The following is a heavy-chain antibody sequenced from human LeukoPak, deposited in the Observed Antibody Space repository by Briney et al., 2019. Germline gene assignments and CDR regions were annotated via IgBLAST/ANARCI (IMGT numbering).Heavy chain of an antibody. V-gene: IGHV5-51*01. Sequence: GESLKISCKGSGYSFTSYWIGWVRQMPGKGLEWMGIIYPGDSDARYSPSFQGQVTISADKSISTAYLQWSSLKASDTAMHYCARQSDCSGGSCPEGDYWGQGTLVTVSS. CDR2: IYPGDSDA. D-gene: IGHD2-15*01. CDR1: GYSFTSYW. CDR3: ARQSDCSGGSCPEGDY. J-gene: IGHJ4*02.